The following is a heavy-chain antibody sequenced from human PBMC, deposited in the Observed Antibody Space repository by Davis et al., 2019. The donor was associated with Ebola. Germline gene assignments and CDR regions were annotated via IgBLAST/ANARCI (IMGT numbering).Heavy chain of an antibody. CDR1: GFTFDDYA. CDR2: ISGDGGST. Sequence: PGGSLRLSCAASGFTFDDYAMHWVRQAPGKGLEWVSLISGDGGSTYYADSVKGRFTISRDNSKNSLYLQMNSLRTEDTALYYCAKDTGAHYYDSSGYSNWGQGTLVTVSS. CDR3: AKDTGAHYYDSSGYSN. D-gene: IGHD3-22*01. V-gene: IGHV3-43*02. J-gene: IGHJ4*02.